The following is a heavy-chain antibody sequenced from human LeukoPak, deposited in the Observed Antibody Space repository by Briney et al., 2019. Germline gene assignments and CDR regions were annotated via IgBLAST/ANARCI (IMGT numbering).Heavy chain of an antibody. CDR2: IYYSGST. D-gene: IGHD3-22*01. Sequence: PSETLSLTCTVSGCSISSSSYYWGWIRQPPGMGLEWIGSIYYSGSTYYNPSLKSRVTISVDTSKNQCSLKLSSVTAADTAVYYCATRYYYDSSGYFDYWGQGTLVTVSS. V-gene: IGHV4-39*01. J-gene: IGHJ4*02. CDR3: ATRYYYDSSGYFDY. CDR1: GCSISSSSYY.